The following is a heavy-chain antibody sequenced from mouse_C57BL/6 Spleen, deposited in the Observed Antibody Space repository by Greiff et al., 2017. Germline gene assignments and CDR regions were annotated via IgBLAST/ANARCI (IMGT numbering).Heavy chain of an antibody. D-gene: IGHD2-4*01. Sequence: QVHVKQSGAELVKPGASVKMSCKASGYTFTSYWITWVKQRPGQGLEWIGDLYPGSGSTNYNEKFKSKATLTVDTSSSTAYMQLSSLTSEDSAVYYCARSLYYDYDVAWFAYWGQGTLVTVSA. CDR1: GYTFTSYW. J-gene: IGHJ3*01. CDR2: LYPGSGST. CDR3: ARSLYYDYDVAWFAY. V-gene: IGHV1-55*01.